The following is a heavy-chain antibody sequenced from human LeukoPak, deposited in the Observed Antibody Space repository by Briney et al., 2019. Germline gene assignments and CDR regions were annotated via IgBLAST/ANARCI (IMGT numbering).Heavy chain of an antibody. CDR3: AREYCGGDCYSFYYGMDV. CDR1: GFTFSGYS. CDR2: ISSSSSYI. V-gene: IGHV3-21*01. Sequence: GGSLRLSCAASGFTFSGYSMNWVRQAPGKGLEWVSSISSSSSYIYYADSVKGRFTISRDNAKNSLYLQMNSLRAEDTAVYYCAREYCGGDCYSFYYGMDVWGQGTTVTVSS. D-gene: IGHD2-21*02. J-gene: IGHJ6*02.